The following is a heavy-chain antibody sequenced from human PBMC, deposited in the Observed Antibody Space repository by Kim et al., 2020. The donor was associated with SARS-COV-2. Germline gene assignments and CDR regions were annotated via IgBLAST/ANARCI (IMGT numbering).Heavy chain of an antibody. J-gene: IGHJ4*02. CDR1: GSTLTKLS. CDR2: FDPEHGET. D-gene: IGHD3-10*01. V-gene: IGHV1-24*01. CDR3: ATYASGSRYFDI. Sequence: ASVKVSCKVSGSTLTKLSMHWVRQAPGKGLEWMGGFDPEHGETYSQQFRGRVTLTEDTGTDTGYMEMSRLTSEDAAVYYCATYASGSRYFDIWGQGTLVT.